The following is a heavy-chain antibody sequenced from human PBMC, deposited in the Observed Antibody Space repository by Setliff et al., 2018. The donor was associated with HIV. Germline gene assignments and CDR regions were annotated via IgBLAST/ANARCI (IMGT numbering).Heavy chain of an antibody. J-gene: IGHJ4*02. Sequence: GGSLRLSCAASGFTFSRDWMLWVRQAPGKGLVWVSRVNSDGSSTSYADSVKGRFTISRDNAKSTLFLEMNGLRVDDTAVYYCARLGELSSFDYWGQGTLVTVSS. V-gene: IGHV3-74*01. D-gene: IGHD3-16*02. CDR2: VNSDGSST. CDR3: ARLGELSSFDY. CDR1: GFTFSRDW.